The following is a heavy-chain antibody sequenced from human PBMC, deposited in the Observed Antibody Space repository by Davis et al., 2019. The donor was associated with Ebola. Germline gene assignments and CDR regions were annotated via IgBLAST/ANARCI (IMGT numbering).Heavy chain of an antibody. V-gene: IGHV3-33*01. CDR1: GFTFSSYG. J-gene: IGHJ4*02. Sequence: GGSLRLSCAASGFTFSSYGMHWVRQAPGKGLEWVAVLWYDGSYKYYADSVKGRFTISRDNSKNTLYLQMNSLRAEDTAVYYCARGVRHQWLHLDYWGQGTLVTVSS. D-gene: IGHD2-8*01. CDR2: LWYDGSYK. CDR3: ARGVRHQWLHLDY.